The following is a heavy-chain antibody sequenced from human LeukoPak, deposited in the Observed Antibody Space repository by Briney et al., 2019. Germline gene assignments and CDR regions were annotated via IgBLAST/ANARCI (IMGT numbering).Heavy chain of an antibody. CDR2: IQSDGSNK. J-gene: IGHJ5*02. V-gene: IGHV3-30*02. Sequence: GGSLRLSCAASGFTFSSYAMHWVRQAPGRGLECVAFIQSDGSNKYYSDSVKGRFTISRDNSKNTLFLQMNSLRAEDSALYYCATSTYSSSPSWGQGTLVTVSS. D-gene: IGHD6-6*01. CDR1: GFTFSSYA. CDR3: ATSTYSSSPS.